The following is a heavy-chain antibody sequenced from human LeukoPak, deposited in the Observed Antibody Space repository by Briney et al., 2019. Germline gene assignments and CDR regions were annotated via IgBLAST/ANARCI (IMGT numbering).Heavy chain of an antibody. J-gene: IGHJ4*02. D-gene: IGHD1-26*01. CDR1: GYTFTSYY. V-gene: IGHV1-46*01. CDR3: ASDSGSYGLSFDY. CDR2: INPSGGCT. Sequence: ASVKVSCKASGYTFTSYYMHWVRQAPGQGLEWMGIINPSGGCTSYAQKFQGRVTMTRDTSTSTVYMELSSLRSEDTAVYYCASDSGSYGLSFDYWGQGTLVTVSS.